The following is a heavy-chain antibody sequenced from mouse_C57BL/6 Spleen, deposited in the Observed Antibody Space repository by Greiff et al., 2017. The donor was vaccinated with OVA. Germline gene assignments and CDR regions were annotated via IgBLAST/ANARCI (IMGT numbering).Heavy chain of an antibody. CDR1: GYTFTSYW. J-gene: IGHJ1*03. CDR2: IDPSDSYT. Sequence: QVQLKQPGAELVKPGASVKLSCKASGYTFTSYWMQWVKQRPGQGLEWIGEIDPSDSYTNYNQKFKGKATLTVDTSSSTASMQLSSLTSEDSAVYYCAQFTDGYFDVWGTGTTVTVSS. CDR3: AQFTDGYFDV. V-gene: IGHV1-50*01.